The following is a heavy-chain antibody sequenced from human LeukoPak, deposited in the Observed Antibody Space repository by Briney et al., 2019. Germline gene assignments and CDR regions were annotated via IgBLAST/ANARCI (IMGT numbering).Heavy chain of an antibody. CDR2: IRYDGSNK. Sequence: ETGGSLRLSCAASGFTFSSYGMHWVRQAPGKGLEWVAFIRYDGSNKYYADSAKGRFTISRDNSKNTLYLQMNSLRAEDTAVYYCAKGVRFLEWLPFDPWGQGTLVTVSS. J-gene: IGHJ5*02. CDR1: GFTFSSYG. V-gene: IGHV3-30*02. CDR3: AKGVRFLEWLPFDP. D-gene: IGHD3-3*01.